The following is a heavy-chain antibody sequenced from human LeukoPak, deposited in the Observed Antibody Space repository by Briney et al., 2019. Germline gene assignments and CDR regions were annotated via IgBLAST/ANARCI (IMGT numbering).Heavy chain of an antibody. Sequence: PGGSLRLSCAGSGFPFSIYGMNWVRQAPGKGLEWVSGISPGGGPTYYADSVKGRFTISRDNAKNSLYLQMNSLRAEDTAIYYCARDPYNGNYGDSYYYYMDVWGKGTTVTISS. CDR3: ARDPYNGNYGDSYYYYMDV. CDR1: GFPFSIYG. J-gene: IGHJ6*03. V-gene: IGHV3-21*01. CDR2: ISPGGGPT. D-gene: IGHD1-26*01.